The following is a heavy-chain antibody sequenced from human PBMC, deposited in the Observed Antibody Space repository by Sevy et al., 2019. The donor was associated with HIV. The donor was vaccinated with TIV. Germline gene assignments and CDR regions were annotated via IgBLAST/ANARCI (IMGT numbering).Heavy chain of an antibody. Sequence: SETLSLTCTVSGGSISGYHWSWIRQPPGKGLEWIGYIYYNGGTTYNPSLRSRVTMSVDTSKNQFSLQLSSVTAADTAIYYCARYYCGAACYYFDYWGQGTLVTVSS. J-gene: IGHJ4*02. V-gene: IGHV4-59*08. CDR2: IYYNGGT. D-gene: IGHD2-21*01. CDR1: GGSISGYH. CDR3: ARYYCGAACYYFDY.